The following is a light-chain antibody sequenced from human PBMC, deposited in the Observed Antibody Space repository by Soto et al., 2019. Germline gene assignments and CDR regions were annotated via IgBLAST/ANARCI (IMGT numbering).Light chain of an antibody. CDR2: WGS. CDR3: MQALQPPRT. V-gene: IGKV2-28*01. J-gene: IGKJ1*01. CDR1: QSLLHSNGFNA. Sequence: DIVMPQSPLYLPVTPGEPASISCKSSQSLLHSNGFNALDWYLQKPGQSPQLLIYWGSNRASGVPDRFSGSGSGSDFTLRISRVEAEDVGVYYCMQALQPPRTFGQGTKVEIK.